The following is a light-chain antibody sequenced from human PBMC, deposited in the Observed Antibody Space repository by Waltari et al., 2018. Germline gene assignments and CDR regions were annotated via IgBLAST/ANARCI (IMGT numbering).Light chain of an antibody. CDR3: QAWDSGVAGV. V-gene: IGLV3-1*01. J-gene: IGLJ1*01. CDR2: EDV. CDR1: ELGKKY. Sequence: SYDLIQSPSVSVSPGQTATITCTGDELGKKYVCWYQQKPGQSPVLVIYEDVRRPSEIPQRFSGSNFGNTATLTISGTQPMDEADYYCQAWDSGVAGVFGTGTKVTVL.